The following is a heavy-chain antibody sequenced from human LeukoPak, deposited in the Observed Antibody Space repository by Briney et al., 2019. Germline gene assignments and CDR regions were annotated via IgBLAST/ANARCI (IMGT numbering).Heavy chain of an antibody. CDR1: GFTFSSYS. CDR3: ARRGYCTGGTCQYCYYYMDV. J-gene: IGHJ6*03. V-gene: IGHV3-21*01. D-gene: IGHD2-8*02. CDR2: ISSSSSYI. Sequence: GGSLRLSCAASGFTFSSYSMNWVRQAPGKGPEWVSSISSSSSYINYADSVKGRFTISRDNAKNSLYLQMNSPRVEDTAVYYCARRGYCTGGTCQYCYYYMDVWGKGTTVTVSS.